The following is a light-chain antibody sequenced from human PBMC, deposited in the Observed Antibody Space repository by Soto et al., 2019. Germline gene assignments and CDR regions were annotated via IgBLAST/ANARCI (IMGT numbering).Light chain of an antibody. J-gene: IGKJ1*01. Sequence: DIQMPQSPSSLSASVGDRCTITCRASQGIRNDLGWYQQKPGKAPKXLIYDASSLESGVQSRFSGSGSGTEFTLTIRSLQPDDFATYYCKQYNSYWTFGQGTKVDIK. V-gene: IGKV1-17*01. CDR1: QGIRND. CDR2: DAS. CDR3: KQYNSYWT.